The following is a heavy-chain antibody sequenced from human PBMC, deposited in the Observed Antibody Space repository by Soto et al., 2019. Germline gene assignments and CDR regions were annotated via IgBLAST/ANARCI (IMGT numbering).Heavy chain of an antibody. J-gene: IGHJ4*02. CDR1: GGSISSYY. V-gene: IGHV4-59*08. CDR2: IYYSGST. CDR3: ARRYGRYFDY. D-gene: IGHD4-17*01. Sequence: QVQLQESGPGLVKPSETLSLTCTVSGGSISSYYWSWIRQPPGKGLEWIGYIYYSGSTNYNPSLTSRVTISVDTSKNQFSLKVSSVTAADTAVYYCARRYGRYFDYWGQGTRVTVSS.